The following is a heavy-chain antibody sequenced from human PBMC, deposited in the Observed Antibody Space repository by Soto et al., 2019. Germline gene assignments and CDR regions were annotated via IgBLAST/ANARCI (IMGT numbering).Heavy chain of an antibody. CDR3: ARHSPGIAAAGTNFDY. J-gene: IGHJ4*02. D-gene: IGHD6-13*01. V-gene: IGHV4-59*08. CDR2: IYYSGST. CDR1: GGSISSYY. Sequence: SETLSLTCTVSGGSISSYYWSWIRQPPGKGLEWIGYIYYSGSTNYNPSLKSRVTISVDTSKNQFSLKLSSVTAADTAVYYCARHSPGIAAAGTNFDYWGQGTLVTVSS.